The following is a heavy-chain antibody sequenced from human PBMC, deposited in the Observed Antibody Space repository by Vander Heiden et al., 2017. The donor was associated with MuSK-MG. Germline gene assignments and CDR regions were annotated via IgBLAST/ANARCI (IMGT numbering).Heavy chain of an antibody. Sequence: VQLQESGPGLVKPSETLSLTCTVAGGSISSYYWSWIRQPPGKGLEWIGYIYYSGSTNYNPSLKSRVTISVDTSKNQFSLKLSSVTAADTAVYYCAREGLRGEVDYWGQGTLVTVSS. CDR1: GGSISSYY. CDR3: AREGLRGEVDY. J-gene: IGHJ4*02. V-gene: IGHV4-59*01. CDR2: IYYSGST. D-gene: IGHD3-10*01.